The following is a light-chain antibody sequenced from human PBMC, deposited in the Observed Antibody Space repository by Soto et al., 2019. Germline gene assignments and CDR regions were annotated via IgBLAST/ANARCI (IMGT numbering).Light chain of an antibody. CDR3: QQYGSSPYT. Sequence: EIVLTQSPGMLSLSPGERATLTCRASQSVSRSYLAWYQQKPGRAPRLLIYGASSRATGIPDRVSGSGSGTDLTLTISRLEPEDFAVYYCQQYGSSPYTFGQGTKLEIK. V-gene: IGKV3-20*01. CDR2: GAS. J-gene: IGKJ2*01. CDR1: QSVSRSY.